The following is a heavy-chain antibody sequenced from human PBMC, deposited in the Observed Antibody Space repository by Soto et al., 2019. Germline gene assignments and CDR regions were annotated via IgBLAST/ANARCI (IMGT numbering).Heavy chain of an antibody. D-gene: IGHD6-13*01. CDR2: IYYSGST. V-gene: IGHV4-30-4*01. CDR1: GGSISSGDYY. Sequence: QVQLQESGPGLVKPSQTLSLTCTVSGGSISSGDYYWSWIRQPPGKGLEWIGYIYYSGSTYYNPSLNSRVTISVDTSKDRSSLKLSSVTAADTAVYYCARARGQPEYTWFDPWGQGTLVTVSS. J-gene: IGHJ5*02. CDR3: ARARGQPEYTWFDP.